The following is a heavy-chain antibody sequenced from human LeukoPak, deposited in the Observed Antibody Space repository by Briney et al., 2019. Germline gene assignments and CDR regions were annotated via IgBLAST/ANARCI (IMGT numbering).Heavy chain of an antibody. V-gene: IGHV1-2*02. CDR3: ARPHCSGTSCYGYFDY. J-gene: IGHJ4*02. CDR1: GYTFTGYY. Sequence: ASVKVSCKASGYTFTGYYMHWVRQAPGQGLEWMGWINPNSGGTNYAQKFQGRVTMTRDTSISTAYMELSRLRSDDTAVYYCARPHCSGTSCYGYFDYGAQGALHIVSS. D-gene: IGHD2-2*01. CDR2: INPNSGGT.